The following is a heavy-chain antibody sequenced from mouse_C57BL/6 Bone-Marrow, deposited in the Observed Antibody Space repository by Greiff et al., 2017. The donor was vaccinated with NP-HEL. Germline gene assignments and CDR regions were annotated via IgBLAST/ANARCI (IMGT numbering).Heavy chain of an antibody. Sequence: VQLKQSGAELVRPGASVKLSCTASGFNIKDDYMHWVKQRPEQGLEWIGWIDPENGDTEYASKFQGKATITADTSSNTAYLQLSSLTSEDTAVYYCTRTAQATPFVYWGQGTLVTVSA. J-gene: IGHJ3*01. D-gene: IGHD3-2*02. CDR1: GFNIKDDY. CDR3: TRTAQATPFVY. V-gene: IGHV14-4*01. CDR2: IDPENGDT.